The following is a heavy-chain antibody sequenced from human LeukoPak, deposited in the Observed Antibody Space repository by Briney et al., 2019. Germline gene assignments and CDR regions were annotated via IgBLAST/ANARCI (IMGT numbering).Heavy chain of an antibody. V-gene: IGHV3-15*01. Sequence: GGYLRRYCAASGFTVSNAWMRWVRQAPGKGLKWVGRLKSKTDGGTTDYAAPVTGRFTTSRDDAKNTLYLQMNSLKTEDTAVYYCTTDPFEIFGYWGQGTLVTVSS. D-gene: IGHD3-9*01. CDR3: TTDPFEIFGY. J-gene: IGHJ4*02. CDR1: GFTVSNAW. CDR2: LKSKTDGGTT.